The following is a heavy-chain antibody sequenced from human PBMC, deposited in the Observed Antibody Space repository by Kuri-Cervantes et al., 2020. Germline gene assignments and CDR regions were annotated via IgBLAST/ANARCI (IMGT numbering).Heavy chain of an antibody. J-gene: IGHJ4*02. Sequence: GGSLRLSCAASGFTFSSYVMYWVRQAPGKGLEWVSDIHGGGDAFCADSVRGRFTISRDRSKNTLYLQMNNLRAEDTAMYYCTRAPYFDRNSFDFDYWGQGTLVTVSS. D-gene: IGHD3-22*01. CDR2: IHGGGDA. CDR1: GFTFSSYV. V-gene: IGHV3-23*01. CDR3: TRAPYFDRNSFDFDY.